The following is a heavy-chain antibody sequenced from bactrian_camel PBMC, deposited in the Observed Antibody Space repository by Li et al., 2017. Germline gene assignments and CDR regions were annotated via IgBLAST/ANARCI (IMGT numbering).Heavy chain of an antibody. V-gene: IGHV3S25*01. CDR3: AAGVVCSSEDRFIH. CDR1: DYTSSTNC. J-gene: IGHJ4*01. CDR2: VYRSGQTT. Sequence: QLVESGGGSVQAGGSLTLSCAATDYTSSTNCMAWFRQAPGKEREEIAAVYRSGQTTYYTDSVKGRFTISRDNTKNTVSLQMPGLTPEDTGTYTCAAGVVCSSEDRFIHWGQGTQVTVS. D-gene: IGHD2*01.